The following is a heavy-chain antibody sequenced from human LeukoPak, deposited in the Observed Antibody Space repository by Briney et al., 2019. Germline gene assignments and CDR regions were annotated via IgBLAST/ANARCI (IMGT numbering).Heavy chain of an antibody. CDR3: ARAYDSSGYLPRNFDY. J-gene: IGHJ4*02. Sequence: GGSLRLSCAASGSTFSSYWMHWVRQAPGKGLVWVSRINSDGSSTSYADSVKGRFTISRDNAKNTLYLQMNSLRAEDTAVYYCARAYDSSGYLPRNFDYWGQGTLVTVSS. CDR2: INSDGSST. CDR1: GSTFSSYW. D-gene: IGHD3-22*01. V-gene: IGHV3-74*01.